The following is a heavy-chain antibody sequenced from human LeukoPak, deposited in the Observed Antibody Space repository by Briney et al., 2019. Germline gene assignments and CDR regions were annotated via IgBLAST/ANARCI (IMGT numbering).Heavy chain of an antibody. CDR1: GGSISSSSYY. Sequence: SETLSLTCTVSGGSISSSSYYWGWIRQPPGKGLDWIGSIYYSGSTYYNPSLKSRVTISVDTSKNQFSLKLSSVTAADTAVYYCAREHYDFWSGYVFLPFDPWGQGTLVTVSS. D-gene: IGHD3-3*01. CDR2: IYYSGST. J-gene: IGHJ5*02. CDR3: AREHYDFWSGYVFLPFDP. V-gene: IGHV4-39*07.